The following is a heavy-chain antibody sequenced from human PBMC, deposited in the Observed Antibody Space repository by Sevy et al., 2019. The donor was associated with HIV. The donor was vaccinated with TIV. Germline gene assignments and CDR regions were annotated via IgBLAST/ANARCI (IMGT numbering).Heavy chain of an antibody. Sequence: GESLKISCQGSGYSFTSHWISWVRHMPGKGLEWMGIIFPDDSDTRYSPSFQGQVTFSADKSINTAYLQWSSLKASDTAMYYCATSRSGYFDSSGYYIYWGQGTLVTVSS. D-gene: IGHD3-22*01. CDR1: GYSFTSHW. J-gene: IGHJ4*02. V-gene: IGHV5-51*01. CDR3: ATSRSGYFDSSGYYIY. CDR2: IFPDDSDT.